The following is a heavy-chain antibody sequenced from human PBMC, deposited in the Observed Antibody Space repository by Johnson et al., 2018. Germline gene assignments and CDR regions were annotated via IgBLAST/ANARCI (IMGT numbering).Heavy chain of an antibody. D-gene: IGHD1-26*01. J-gene: IGHJ3*02. CDR3: AGGAEGGPRDALDI. Sequence: QVQLQESGPGLVKPSETLSLTCTVSGGSISSYYWSWIRQPPGKGLEWIGYIFNRGNTNYNPSLKSRVTVSIDTAKNQFSRKLSSVTAADAAVYYCAGGAEGGPRDALDIWGQGTMVTVS. V-gene: IGHV4-59*01. CDR2: IFNRGNT. CDR1: GGSISSYY.